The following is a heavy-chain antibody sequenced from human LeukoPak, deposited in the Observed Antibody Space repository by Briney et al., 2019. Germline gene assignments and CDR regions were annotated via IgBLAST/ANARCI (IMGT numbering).Heavy chain of an antibody. CDR1: GFSLSGYW. V-gene: IGHV3-7*01. J-gene: IGHJ4*02. Sequence: PGGSLRLSCAAYGFSLSGYWVSWVRQAPGKGLEWVARLHADGNEKYFVHSVKGRFTVSRDNAKSSLYLQMNSLRVEDTAVYYCARGGYSFDYLGQGTLVTVSS. CDR2: LHADGNEK. D-gene: IGHD5-12*01. CDR3: ARGGYSFDY.